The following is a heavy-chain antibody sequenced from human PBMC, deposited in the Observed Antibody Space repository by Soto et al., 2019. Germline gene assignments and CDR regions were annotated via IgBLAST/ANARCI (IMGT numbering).Heavy chain of an antibody. J-gene: IGHJ4*02. V-gene: IGHV3-23*01. CDR1: GFTFSSYA. CDR3: ARRNSGWYFDY. Sequence: EVQLLESGGGLVQPGGSLRLSCAASGFTFSSYAMNWVRQAPGKGLEWVSVISGSGGNTYYADSVKGRFTISRDNSKNTLYLQMNILRAEDTAVYYCARRNSGWYFDYWGQGTLVTVSS. D-gene: IGHD6-19*01. CDR2: ISGSGGNT.